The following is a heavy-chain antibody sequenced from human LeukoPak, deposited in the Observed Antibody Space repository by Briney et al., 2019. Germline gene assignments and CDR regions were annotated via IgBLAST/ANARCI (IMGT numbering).Heavy chain of an antibody. V-gene: IGHV3-53*01. CDR1: GFTVSSNY. Sequence: GGSLRLSCAASGFTVSSNYMSWVRQAPGKGLEWVSVIYSGGSTYYADSVKGRFTISRDNSKNTLYLQMNSLRAEDTAVYYCAKADYYDSSGPIYFDYWGQGTLVTVSS. D-gene: IGHD3-22*01. CDR3: AKADYYDSSGPIYFDY. CDR2: IYSGGST. J-gene: IGHJ4*02.